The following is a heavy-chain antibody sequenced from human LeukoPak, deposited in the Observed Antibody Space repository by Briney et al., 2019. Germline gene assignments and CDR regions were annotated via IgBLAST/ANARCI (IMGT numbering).Heavy chain of an antibody. CDR2: INPSGGST. V-gene: IGHV1-46*01. J-gene: IGHJ5*02. Sequence: ASVKVSCKASGYTFTSYYMHWVRQAPGQGLEWMGIINPSGGSTSYAQKFQGRVTMTRDMSTSTVYMELSSLRSEDTAVHYCARGVGDYGDYLNWFDPWGQGTLVTVSS. D-gene: IGHD4-17*01. CDR1: GYTFTSYY. CDR3: ARGVGDYGDYLNWFDP.